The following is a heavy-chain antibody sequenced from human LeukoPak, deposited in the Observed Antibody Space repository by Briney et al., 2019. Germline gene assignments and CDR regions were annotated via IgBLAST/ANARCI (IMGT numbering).Heavy chain of an antibody. J-gene: IGHJ4*02. CDR2: IKEDGSEK. CDR1: GFTFSNYW. Sequence: GRSLRLSCAASGFTFSNYWMSWVRQAPGKGLEWVANIKEDGSEKYYVDSVKGRFTISRDNARNSLYLQMNSLRAEDTAVYYCASGRQLGYWGQGTLVTVSS. V-gene: IGHV3-7*01. CDR3: ASGRQLGY. D-gene: IGHD6-13*01.